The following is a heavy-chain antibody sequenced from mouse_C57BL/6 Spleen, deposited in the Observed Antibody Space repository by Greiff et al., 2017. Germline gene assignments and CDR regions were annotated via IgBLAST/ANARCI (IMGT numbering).Heavy chain of an antibody. J-gene: IGHJ3*01. CDR1: GYAFSSYW. V-gene: IGHV1-80*01. CDR3: ARSREGGGWFAY. Sequence: QVQLQQSGAELVKPGASVKISCKASGYAFSSYWMNWVKQRPGKGLEWIGQIYPGDGDTNYNGKFKGKATLTADKSSSTAYMQLSSLTSEDSAVYFCARSREGGGWFAYWGQGTLVTVSA. CDR2: IYPGDGDT.